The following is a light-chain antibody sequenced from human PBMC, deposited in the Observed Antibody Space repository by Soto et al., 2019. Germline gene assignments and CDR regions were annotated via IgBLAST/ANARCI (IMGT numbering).Light chain of an antibody. CDR2: GAS. Sequence: EIVMTQSPGTLSVSPGESATLSCRASQSVSSNLAWYQQKPGQTPRLLIYGASTRATGIPARFSGSGSGTAFPLAISSLQYEDFAVYYCQQYINWPITFGQGTKLEIK. CDR1: QSVSSN. V-gene: IGKV3-15*01. CDR3: QQYINWPIT. J-gene: IGKJ2*01.